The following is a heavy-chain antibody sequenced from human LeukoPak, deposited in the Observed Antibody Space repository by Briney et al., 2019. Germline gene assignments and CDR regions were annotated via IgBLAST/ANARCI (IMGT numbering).Heavy chain of an antibody. V-gene: IGHV1-2*02. D-gene: IGHD4-17*01. Sequence: ASVKVSCKASGYTFTGYYMHWVRQAPGQGLEWMGWINPNSGGTNYAQKFQGRVTMTRDTSISTAYMELSRLRSDDTAVYYCARDRTVTRAIDYWGQGTLVTVSS. CDR3: ARDRTVTRAIDY. CDR2: INPNSGGT. J-gene: IGHJ4*02. CDR1: GYTFTGYY.